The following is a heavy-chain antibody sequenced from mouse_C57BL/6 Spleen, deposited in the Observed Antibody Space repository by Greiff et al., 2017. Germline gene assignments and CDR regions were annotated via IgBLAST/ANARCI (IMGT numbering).Heavy chain of an antibody. Sequence: EVHLVESGGGLVQPGGSLKLSCAASGFTFSDYGMAWVRQAPRKGPEWVAFISNLAYSIYYADTVTGRFTISRENAKNTLYLEMSSLRSEDTAMYYCARSHGSSYGYFDVWGTGTTVTVSS. CDR3: ARSHGSSYGYFDV. D-gene: IGHD1-1*01. J-gene: IGHJ1*03. CDR1: GFTFSDYG. CDR2: ISNLAYSI. V-gene: IGHV5-15*01.